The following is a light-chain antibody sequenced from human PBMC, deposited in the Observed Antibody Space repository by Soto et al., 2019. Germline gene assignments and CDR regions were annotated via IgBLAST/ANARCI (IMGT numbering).Light chain of an antibody. CDR3: QQYNNWYP. J-gene: IGKJ2*01. CDR2: DTS. CDR1: QNVGSS. Sequence: EIVMTQSPATLSVSPGERATLSCRASQNVGSSLAWYQQKPGQAPRLLIYDTSTRATGIPARFSGSGSGTEFTLTISSLQSEDFAVYYCQQYNNWYPFGQGTKLEIK. V-gene: IGKV3-15*01.